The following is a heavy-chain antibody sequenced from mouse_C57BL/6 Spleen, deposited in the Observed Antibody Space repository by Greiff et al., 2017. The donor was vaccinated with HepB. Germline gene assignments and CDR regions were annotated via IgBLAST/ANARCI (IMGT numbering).Heavy chain of an antibody. J-gene: IGHJ4*01. V-gene: IGHV1-64*01. CDR2: IHPNSGST. CDR3: ARSYDYSYAMDY. CDR1: GYTFTSYW. Sequence: VQLQQPGAELVKPGASVKLSCKASGYTFTSYWMHGVKQRLGQGLEWIGMIHPNSGSTNYNEKFKSKATLTVDKSSSTAYMQLSSLTSEDSAVYYCARSYDYSYAMDYWGQGTSVTVSS. D-gene: IGHD2-4*01.